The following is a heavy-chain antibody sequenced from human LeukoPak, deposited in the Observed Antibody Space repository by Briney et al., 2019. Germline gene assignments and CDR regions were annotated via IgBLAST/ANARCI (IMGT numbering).Heavy chain of an antibody. V-gene: IGHV3-20*01. Sequence: PGGSLRLSCAASGFTFDDYGMSWVRQAPGKGLEWVPGINWNGGSTGYADSVKGRFTISRDNAKNSLYLQMNSLRAEDTALYHCARMGCSGGSCYGPGYYYGMDVWGQGTTVTVSS. CDR2: INWNGGST. CDR1: GFTFDDYG. CDR3: ARMGCSGGSCYGPGYYYGMDV. J-gene: IGHJ6*02. D-gene: IGHD2-15*01.